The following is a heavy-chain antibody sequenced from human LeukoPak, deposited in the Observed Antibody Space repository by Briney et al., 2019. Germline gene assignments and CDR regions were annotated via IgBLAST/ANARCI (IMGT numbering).Heavy chain of an antibody. CDR1: GFTFSSYG. V-gene: IGHV3-30*02. CDR2: IRYDGSNK. J-gene: IGHJ4*02. D-gene: IGHD2-2*01. Sequence: GRSLRLSCAASGFTFSSYGMHWVRQAPGTGLEWLAFIRYDGSNKYYADSVKGRFTISRDNSKITLYLQMNSLRAEDTAVYYCAKVVVPAAIRSYYFDYWGQGTLVTVSS. CDR3: AKVVVPAAIRSYYFDY.